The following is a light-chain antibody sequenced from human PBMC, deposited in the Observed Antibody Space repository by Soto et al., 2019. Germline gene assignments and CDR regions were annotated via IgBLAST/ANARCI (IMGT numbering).Light chain of an antibody. CDR1: QSVSNN. Sequence: EIVMTQSPATVSVSPGERATLSCRASQSVSNNLAWFQQKPGQAPRLLIFGASSRATGIPARFSGSGSGTEFTLTINSLQSEDFAVYYCQQYGSPPLTFGQGTKVDIK. CDR2: GAS. V-gene: IGKV3-15*01. J-gene: IGKJ1*01. CDR3: QQYGSPPLT.